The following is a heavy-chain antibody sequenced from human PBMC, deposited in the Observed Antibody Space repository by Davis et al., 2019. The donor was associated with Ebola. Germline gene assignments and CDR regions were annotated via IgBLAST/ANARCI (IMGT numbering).Heavy chain of an antibody. D-gene: IGHD6-19*01. J-gene: IGHJ6*02. CDR3: ASNGRRAQWLYYYYYGMDV. V-gene: IGHV4-61*01. CDR1: GGSVSSGSYY. Sequence: PSETLSLTCTVSGGSVSSGSYYWSWIRQPPGKGLEWIGYIYYSGSTNYNPSLKSRVTISVDTSKNQFSLKLSSVTAADTAVYYCASNGRRAQWLYYYYYGMDVWGQGTTVTVSS. CDR2: IYYSGST.